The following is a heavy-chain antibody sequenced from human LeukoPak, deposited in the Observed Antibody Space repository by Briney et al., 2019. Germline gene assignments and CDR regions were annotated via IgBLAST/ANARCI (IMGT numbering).Heavy chain of an antibody. CDR1: GASISSYY. V-gene: IGHV4-59*01. J-gene: IGHJ3*02. D-gene: IGHD3-10*01. Sequence: SETLSLTCTVSGASISSYYWSWIRQPPGKGLEWIGYVYYSGSHYNPSLKSRVTISVDTSKNQFSLKLSSVTAADTAVYYCARHRLLWFGELLPDAFDIWDQGTMVTVSS. CDR3: ARHRLLWFGELLPDAFDI. CDR2: VYYSGS.